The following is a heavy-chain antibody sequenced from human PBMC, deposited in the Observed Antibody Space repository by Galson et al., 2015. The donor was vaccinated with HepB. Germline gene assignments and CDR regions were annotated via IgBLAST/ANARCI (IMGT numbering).Heavy chain of an antibody. Sequence: SLRLSCAASGFSFTTYYMHWVRQGPVKGLEWLAIISGDGKTTFYADSVRGRFTIFRDNSKNTLFLQMHSLRPEDTAVYYCARDFNWNYDYWGQGTLVTVSS. CDR1: GFSFTTYY. D-gene: IGHD1-1*01. V-gene: IGHV3-30*04. CDR3: ARDFNWNYDY. CDR2: ISGDGKTT. J-gene: IGHJ4*02.